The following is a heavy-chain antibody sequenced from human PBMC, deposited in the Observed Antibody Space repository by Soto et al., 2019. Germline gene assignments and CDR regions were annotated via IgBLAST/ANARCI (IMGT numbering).Heavy chain of an antibody. Sequence: ASVKVSCKASGYTFTSYGISWVRQAPGQGLEWMGWISAYNGNTNYAQKLQGRVTMTTDTSTSTAYMELRSLRSDDTAVYYCARDLLIHIVATGDLAFDIWGQGTMVTVSS. CDR1: GYTFTSYG. CDR3: ARDLLIHIVATGDLAFDI. V-gene: IGHV1-18*01. D-gene: IGHD5-12*01. CDR2: ISAYNGNT. J-gene: IGHJ3*02.